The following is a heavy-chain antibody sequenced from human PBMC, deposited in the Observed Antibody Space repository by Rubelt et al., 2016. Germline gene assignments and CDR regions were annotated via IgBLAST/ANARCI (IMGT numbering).Heavy chain of an antibody. V-gene: IGHV3-7*02. Sequence: EVHLVESGGGLGKPGGSLRLSCAASGFTFSSYWMRWVRQAPGKGLEWVANINQDGSEKYYVDSVKGRFTISRDNAKNLWFLQMNSRRVDDTAVYYCSTSLDIWGQGTMVSVSS. CDR3: STSLDI. CDR1: GFTFSSYW. CDR2: INQDGSEK. J-gene: IGHJ3*02.